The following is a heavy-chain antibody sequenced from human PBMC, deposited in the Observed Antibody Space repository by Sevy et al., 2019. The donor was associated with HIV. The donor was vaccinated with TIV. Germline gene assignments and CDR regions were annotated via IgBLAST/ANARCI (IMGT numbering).Heavy chain of an antibody. Sequence: SETLSLTCTVSGGSISSSSYYWGWIRQPPGKGLEWIGSIYYSGSTYYNPSLKSRVIISVDTSKNQFSLKLSSVTAADTAVYYCARGRRLEYYDILTGPPGAFDIWGQGTMVTVSS. J-gene: IGHJ3*02. CDR3: ARGRRLEYYDILTGPPGAFDI. D-gene: IGHD3-9*01. V-gene: IGHV4-39*01. CDR2: IYYSGST. CDR1: GGSISSSSYY.